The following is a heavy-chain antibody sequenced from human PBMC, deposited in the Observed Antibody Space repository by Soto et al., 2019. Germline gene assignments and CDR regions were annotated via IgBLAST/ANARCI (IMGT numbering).Heavy chain of an antibody. V-gene: IGHV1-3*01. Sequence: ASVKVSCKASGYTFTSYAMHWVRQAPGQRLEWMGWINAGNGNTKYSQKFQGRVTITRDTSASTAYMELSSMRSEDTAVYYCAADLMVRGVYYYYGMDVWGQGTTVTVSS. CDR2: INAGNGNT. CDR1: GYTFTSYA. D-gene: IGHD3-10*01. J-gene: IGHJ6*02. CDR3: AADLMVRGVYYYYGMDV.